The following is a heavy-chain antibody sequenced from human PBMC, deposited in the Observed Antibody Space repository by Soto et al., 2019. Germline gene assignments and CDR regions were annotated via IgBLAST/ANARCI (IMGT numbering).Heavy chain of an antibody. CDR2: IWNDGSHK. D-gene: IGHD3-16*01. V-gene: IGHV3-33*01. Sequence: GGSLTLSCSASGFTFSTSGRHWVRQAPGKGREWVALIWNDGSHKEYAGPVKGRFTTSRDNSKNTLYLQMSSLRAADAAVYYCARVLMGVLEVTDYNGMDVWGQGTTVTVSS. CDR3: ARVLMGVLEVTDYNGMDV. CDR1: GFTFSTSG. J-gene: IGHJ6*02.